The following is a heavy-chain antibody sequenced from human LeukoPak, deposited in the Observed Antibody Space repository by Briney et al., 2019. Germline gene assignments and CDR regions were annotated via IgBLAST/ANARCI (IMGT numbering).Heavy chain of an antibody. CDR1: GFSFNNHG. V-gene: IGHV3-23*01. CDR2: ITGSGGST. CDR3: VKDHRFGEWNWEGGDY. D-gene: IGHD3-10*01. Sequence: QSGGSLRLSCVATGFSFNNHGMNWVRQAPGKGLEWVSGITGSGGSTYYADSVKGRFVVSRDNFRNTLYLQMDSLRVDDTAIYFCVKDHRFGEWNWEGGDYWGQGTLVTVSS. J-gene: IGHJ4*02.